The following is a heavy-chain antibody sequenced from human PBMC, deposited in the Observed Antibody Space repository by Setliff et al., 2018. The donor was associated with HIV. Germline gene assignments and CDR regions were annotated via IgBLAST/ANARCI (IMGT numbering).Heavy chain of an antibody. V-gene: IGHV3-21*04. CDR1: GFTFSSYR. CDR3: VREDIVTTGGRLDYYMDV. D-gene: IGHD5-12*01. CDR2: ITSDSSYI. J-gene: IGHJ6*03. Sequence: GESLRLSCAASGFTFSSYRMNWVRQAPGKGLEWVSSITSDSSYIFNADSVKGRFTISRDNAKNSLYPQMNSLRAEDTALYYCVREDIVTTGGRLDYYMDVWGKGTTVTVSS.